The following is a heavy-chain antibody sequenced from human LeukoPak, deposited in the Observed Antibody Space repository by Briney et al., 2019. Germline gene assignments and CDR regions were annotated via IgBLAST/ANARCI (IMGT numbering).Heavy chain of an antibody. CDR2: ICGSGGST. D-gene: IGHD6-19*01. CDR3: AKIQGWFNAAFHI. Sequence: GGSLRLSCAASGFTLSSYAMSWPRQAPGKGLEGVSAICGSGGSTYYADSVKGRFTIPRDNYQNTLYLQMNGPGAEDTAVYYCAKIQGWFNAAFHIGGQGTMVTVSS. V-gene: IGHV3-23*01. CDR1: GFTLSSYA. J-gene: IGHJ3*02.